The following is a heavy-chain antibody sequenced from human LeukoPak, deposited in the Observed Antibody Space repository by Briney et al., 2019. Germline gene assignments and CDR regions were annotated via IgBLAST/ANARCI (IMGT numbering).Heavy chain of an antibody. CDR2: ISWNSGSI. J-gene: IGHJ4*02. V-gene: IGHV3-9*01. Sequence: GGSLRLSCAASGFTFDDYAMHWVGQVPGKGLEWVSGISWNSGSIVYADSVKGRFTISRDNAKNSLYLQMNSLRAEDTALYYCAKDIRGSTSYVDYWGQGTLVTVSS. CDR3: AKDIRGSTSYVDY. CDR1: GFTFDDYA. D-gene: IGHD2-2*01.